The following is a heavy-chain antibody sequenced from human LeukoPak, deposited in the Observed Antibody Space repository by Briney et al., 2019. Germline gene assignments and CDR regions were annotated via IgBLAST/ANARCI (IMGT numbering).Heavy chain of an antibody. CDR1: GFTFSTYW. CDR2: IEQDGSEE. CDR3: ARSQIAVAAYYFDY. V-gene: IGHV3-7*03. J-gene: IGHJ4*02. Sequence: PGRSLRLSCAASGFTFSTYWMTWVRQAPGKGLEWVANIEQDGSEEYYVDSLKGRFTISRDNAKNSLYLQMNSLRAEDTAVYHCARSQIAVAAYYFDYWGQGTLVTVSS. D-gene: IGHD6-19*01.